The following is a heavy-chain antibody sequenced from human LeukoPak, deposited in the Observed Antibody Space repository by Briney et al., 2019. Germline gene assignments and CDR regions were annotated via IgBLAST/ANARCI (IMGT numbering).Heavy chain of an antibody. CDR2: IIPIFGTA. CDR3: ARAVVPAAMHYYYGMDV. V-gene: IGHV1-69*13. D-gene: IGHD2-2*01. Sequence: SVTVSCTASGGTFSSYAISWVRQAPGQGLEWMGGIIPIFGTANYAQKFQGRVTITADESTSTAYMELSSLRSEDTAVYYCARAVVPAAMHYYYGMDVWGQGTTVTVSS. J-gene: IGHJ6*02. CDR1: GGTFSSYA.